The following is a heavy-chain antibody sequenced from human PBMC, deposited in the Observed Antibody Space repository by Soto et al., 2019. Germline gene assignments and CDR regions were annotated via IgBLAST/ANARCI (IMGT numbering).Heavy chain of an antibody. J-gene: IGHJ4*02. V-gene: IGHV1-69*01. CDR1: GGTFSSYA. CDR2: IIPIFGTA. Sequence: QVQLVQSGAEVKKPGSSVKVSCKASGGTFSSYAISWVRQAPGQGLEWMGGIIPIFGTANYAQKFQGRVTITADESTSTADMELSSLRSEDTAVYYCARDTDYYDSSGYYYPSALFDYWGQGTLVTVSS. CDR3: ARDTDYYDSSGYYYPSALFDY. D-gene: IGHD3-22*01.